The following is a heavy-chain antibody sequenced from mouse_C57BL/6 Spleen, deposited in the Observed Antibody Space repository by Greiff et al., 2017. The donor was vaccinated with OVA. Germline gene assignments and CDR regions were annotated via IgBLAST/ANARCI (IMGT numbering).Heavy chain of an antibody. CDR2: IDPSDSYT. D-gene: IGHD3-3*01. Sequence: QVQLQQSGAELVMPGASVKLSCKASGYTFTSYWMHWVKQRPGQGLEWIGEIDPSDSYTNYNQKFKGKSTLTVDKSSSTAYMQLSSLTSEDSAVYYCARWGDRAYWGQGTLVTVSA. CDR1: GYTFTSYW. V-gene: IGHV1-69*01. J-gene: IGHJ3*01. CDR3: ARWGDRAY.